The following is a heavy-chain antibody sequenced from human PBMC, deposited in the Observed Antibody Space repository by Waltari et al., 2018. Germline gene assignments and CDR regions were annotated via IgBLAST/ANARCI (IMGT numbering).Heavy chain of an antibody. V-gene: IGHV1-69*01. CDR1: GGTFSSYA. CDR3: AREDIVVVGAAGGGAVDI. CDR2: IIPIFGTA. D-gene: IGHD2-15*01. J-gene: IGHJ3*02. Sequence: QVQLVQSGAEVKKPGSSVKVSCKASGGTFSSYALSWVRQAPGQGLEWMGGIIPIFGTANYAQQVQGRVWITADESTSTAYMELSSLRSEDTAVYYCAREDIVVVGAAGGGAVDIWGQGTMVTVSS.